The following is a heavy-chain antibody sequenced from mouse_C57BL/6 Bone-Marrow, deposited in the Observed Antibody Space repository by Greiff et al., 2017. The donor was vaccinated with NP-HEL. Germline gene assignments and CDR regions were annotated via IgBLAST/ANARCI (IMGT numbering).Heavy chain of an antibody. D-gene: IGHD2-1*01. J-gene: IGHJ3*01. CDR1: GYTFTSYW. Sequence: QVQLQQPGAELVKPGASVKLSCKASGYTFTSYWMHWVKQRPGQGLEWIGMIHLNSGSTNYNEKFKSKATLTVDKSSSTAYMQLSSLTSEDSAVYYCARFYYSWFAYWGQGTLVTVSA. V-gene: IGHV1-64*01. CDR2: IHLNSGST. CDR3: ARFYYSWFAY.